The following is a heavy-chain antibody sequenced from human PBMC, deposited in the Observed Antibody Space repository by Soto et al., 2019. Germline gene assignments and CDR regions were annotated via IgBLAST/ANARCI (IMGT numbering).Heavy chain of an antibody. CDR2: IYSGGST. V-gene: IGHV3-53*01. J-gene: IGHJ6*02. CDR3: ARDRRRGDYYGSGSYLWYYYYGMDV. D-gene: IGHD3-10*01. CDR1: GFTVSSNY. Sequence: GGSLRLSCAASGFTVSSNYMSWVRQAPGKGLEWVSVIYSGGSTYYADSVKGRFTISRDNSKNTLYLQMNSLRAEDTAVYYCARDRRRGDYYGSGSYLWYYYYGMDVWGQGTTVTVSS.